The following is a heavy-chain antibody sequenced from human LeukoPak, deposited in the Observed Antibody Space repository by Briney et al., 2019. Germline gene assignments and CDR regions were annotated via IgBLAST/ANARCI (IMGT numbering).Heavy chain of an antibody. J-gene: IGHJ6*03. V-gene: IGHV1-8*03. Sequence: ASVKVSCKASGYTFTSYDINWVRQATGQGLEWMGWMNPNSGNTGYAQKFQGRVTITRNTSISTAYMELSSLRSEDTAVYYCARVLGTSSWYYYYYMDVWGKGTTVTVSS. CDR2: MNPNSGNT. CDR1: GYTFTSYD. D-gene: IGHD6-13*01. CDR3: ARVLGTSSWYYYYYMDV.